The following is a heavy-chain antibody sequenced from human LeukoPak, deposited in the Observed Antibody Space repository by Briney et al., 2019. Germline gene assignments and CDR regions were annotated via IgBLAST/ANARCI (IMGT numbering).Heavy chain of an antibody. J-gene: IGHJ4*02. CDR3: ARSLFTYDSSGYYNY. CDR1: GFTFSSYA. V-gene: IGHV3-30-3*01. Sequence: GGSLRLSCAASGFTFSSYAMHWVRQAPGKGLEWVAVISYDGSNKYYADSVKGRFTISRDNSKNTLYLQMNSLRAEDTAVYYCARSLFTYDSSGYYNYWGQGTLVTVSS. CDR2: ISYDGSNK. D-gene: IGHD3-22*01.